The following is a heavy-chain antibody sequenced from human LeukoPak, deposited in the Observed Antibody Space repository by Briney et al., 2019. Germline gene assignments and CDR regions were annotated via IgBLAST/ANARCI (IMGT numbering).Heavy chain of an antibody. J-gene: IGHJ5*02. D-gene: IGHD3-3*01. CDR3: AREVVTMEGTNWFDP. CDR1: GFTFSNAW. Sequence: GGSLRLTCAASGFTFSNAWMSWVRQAPGKGLEWVAVISYDGSNKYYADSVKGRFTISRDNSKNTLYLQMNSLRAEDTAVYYCAREVVTMEGTNWFDPWGQGTLVTVSS. CDR2: ISYDGSNK. V-gene: IGHV3-30-3*01.